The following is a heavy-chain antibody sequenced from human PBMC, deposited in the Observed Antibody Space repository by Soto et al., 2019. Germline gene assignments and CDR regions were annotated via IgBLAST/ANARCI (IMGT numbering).Heavy chain of an antibody. Sequence: ASVKVSCKASGGTFGSYAISWVRQAPGQGLEWMGGIIPIPGTANYAQKFQGRVTIAADESTSTAYMKLSSLRSEDTAAYYCSISHGSSTSLEIYYYYYYGMDVWGQGTTVTVSS. CDR2: IIPIPGTA. D-gene: IGHD2-2*01. V-gene: IGHV1-69*13. CDR3: SISHGSSTSLEIYYYYYYGMDV. CDR1: GGTFGSYA. J-gene: IGHJ6*02.